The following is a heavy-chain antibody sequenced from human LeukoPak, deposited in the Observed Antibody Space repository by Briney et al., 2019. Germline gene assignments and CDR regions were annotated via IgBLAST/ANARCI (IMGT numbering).Heavy chain of an antibody. D-gene: IGHD6-13*01. CDR2: IYYSGST. Sequence: SETLSLTCTVSGGSISSYYWSWIRQPPGKGLEWIGYIYYSGSTNYNPSLKSRVTISVDTSKNQFSLKLSSVTAADTAVYYCARGGSSNWTPFDYWGQGAPVTVPS. J-gene: IGHJ4*02. CDR3: ARGGSSNWTPFDY. CDR1: GGSISSYY. V-gene: IGHV4-59*01.